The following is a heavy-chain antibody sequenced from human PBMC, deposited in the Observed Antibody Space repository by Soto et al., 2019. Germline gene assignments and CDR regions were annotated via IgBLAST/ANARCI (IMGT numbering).Heavy chain of an antibody. V-gene: IGHV3-30*18. CDR1: GFTFSSYG. D-gene: IGHD3-22*01. J-gene: IGHJ6*02. Sequence: PGGSLRLSCAASGFTFSSYGMHWVRQAPGKGLEWVAVISYDGSNKYYADSVKGRFTISRDNSKNTLYLQMNSLRAEDTAVYYCAKDKINSIVRGYGMDVWGQGTTVTVSS. CDR3: AKDKINSIVRGYGMDV. CDR2: ISYDGSNK.